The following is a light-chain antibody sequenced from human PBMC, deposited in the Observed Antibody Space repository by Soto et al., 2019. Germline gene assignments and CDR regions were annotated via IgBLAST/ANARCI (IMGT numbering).Light chain of an antibody. CDR2: AAS. J-gene: IGKJ1*01. CDR1: QSISSSY. CDR3: QQYGSSPPGA. Sequence: EIVLTQSPGTLSLSPGERATLSCRASQSISSSYFAWYQQKPGQPPRLLIYAASSRATGIAHRFSGSGSGTDFSLTISRREPEDFAVYYCQQYGSSPPGAFGQGTKVEIK. V-gene: IGKV3-20*01.